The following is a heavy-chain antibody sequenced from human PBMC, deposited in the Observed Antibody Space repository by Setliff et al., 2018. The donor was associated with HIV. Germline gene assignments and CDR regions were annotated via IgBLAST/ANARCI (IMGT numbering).Heavy chain of an antibody. Sequence: VGSLRLSCAASRFSFSSYGMNWVRQAPGKGLEWVSYISSTSSNIYYVDSVEGRFTISRDNADNSLYLQMNSLRAEDTAVYYCARYALAVPGYHNAFDIWGQGTMVTVSS. CDR3: ARYALAVPGYHNAFDI. J-gene: IGHJ3*02. D-gene: IGHD6-19*01. V-gene: IGHV3-48*01. CDR1: RFSFSSYG. CDR2: ISSTSSNI.